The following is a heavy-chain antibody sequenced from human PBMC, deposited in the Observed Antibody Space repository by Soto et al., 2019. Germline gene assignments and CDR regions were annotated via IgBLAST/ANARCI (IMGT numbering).Heavy chain of an antibody. D-gene: IGHD2-21*01. CDR2: ITGSVIST. V-gene: IGHV3-23*01. Sequence: ESGGGLAQPGGSLRLSCAASGFTFSNYAMSWVRQAPGKGLEWVSSITGSVISTYYADSVKGRFTISRDNSKNTFYLQMNSLRAEDTAVYYCAKDLSRISYGMDVWGQGTTVTVSS. CDR3: AKDLSRISYGMDV. J-gene: IGHJ6*02. CDR1: GFTFSNYA.